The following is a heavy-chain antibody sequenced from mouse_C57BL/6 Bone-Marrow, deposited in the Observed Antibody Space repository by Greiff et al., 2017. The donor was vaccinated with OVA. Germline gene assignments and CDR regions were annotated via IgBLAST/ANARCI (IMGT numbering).Heavy chain of an antibody. Sequence: VQLQQPGAELVKPGASVKVSCKASGYTFTSYWMHWVKQRPGQGLEWIGRIHPSDSDTNYNQKFKGKATLTVDTSSSTAYMQLSSLTSEDSAVYYCATPYDYPYAMDYWGQGTSVTVSS. D-gene: IGHD2-4*01. CDR1: GYTFTSYW. CDR3: ATPYDYPYAMDY. V-gene: IGHV1-74*01. J-gene: IGHJ4*01. CDR2: IHPSDSDT.